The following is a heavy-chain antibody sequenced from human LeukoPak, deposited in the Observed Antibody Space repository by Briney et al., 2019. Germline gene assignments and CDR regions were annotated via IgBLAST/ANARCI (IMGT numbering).Heavy chain of an antibody. V-gene: IGHV4-34*01. CDR3: ARGDIVVVVAAEDYYYYMDV. CDR2: INHSGST. J-gene: IGHJ6*03. Sequence: GSLRLSCAASGFTFSSYSMNWIRQPPGKGLEWIGEINHSGSTNYNPSLKSRVTISVDTSKNQFSLKLSSVTAADTAVYYCARGDIVVVVAAEDYYYYMDVWGKGTTVTVSS. CDR1: GFTFSSYS. D-gene: IGHD2-15*01.